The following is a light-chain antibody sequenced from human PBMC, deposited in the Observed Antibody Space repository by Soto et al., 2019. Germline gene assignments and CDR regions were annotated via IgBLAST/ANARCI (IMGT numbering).Light chain of an antibody. J-gene: IGLJ1*01. CDR2: EVS. Sequence: QSVLTQPPSASGSPGQSVTISCTGTSSDVGGYNYVSWYQQHPGKAPKLMIYEVSKRPSGVPDRFSGSKSGNTASLTVSGLQAGDEADYYCSSYAGSNIHFGTGTKVTVL. CDR3: SSYAGSNIH. V-gene: IGLV2-8*01. CDR1: SSDVGGYNY.